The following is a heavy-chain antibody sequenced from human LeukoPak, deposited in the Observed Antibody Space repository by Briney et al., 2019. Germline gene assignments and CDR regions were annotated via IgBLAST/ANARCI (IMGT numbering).Heavy chain of an antibody. J-gene: IGHJ4*02. Sequence: PGGSLRLSCAASGFTFSSYSMNRVRQAPGKGLEWVSYISGSSGTRYYAGSVKGRFTISRYNAKNSLYLQMNSLRAEDTAVYYCARAPYTSGWYRGDNDYWGQGTLVTVSS. CDR1: GFTFSSYS. CDR2: ISGSSGTR. D-gene: IGHD6-19*01. CDR3: ARAPYTSGWYRGDNDY. V-gene: IGHV3-48*01.